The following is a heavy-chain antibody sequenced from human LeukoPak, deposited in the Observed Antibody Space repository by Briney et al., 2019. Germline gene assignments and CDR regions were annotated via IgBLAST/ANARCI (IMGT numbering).Heavy chain of an antibody. J-gene: IGHJ4*02. CDR1: GGSISSYY. D-gene: IGHD3-3*01. CDR2: IYYSGST. Sequence: SETLSLTCTVSGGSISSYYWSWIRQPPGKGLEWIGYIYYSGSTNYNPSLKSRVTISVDTSKNQFSLKLSSVTAADTAAYYCATSTIFGVVHIFGYWGQETLVTVSS. CDR3: ATSTIFGVVHIFGY. V-gene: IGHV4-59*08.